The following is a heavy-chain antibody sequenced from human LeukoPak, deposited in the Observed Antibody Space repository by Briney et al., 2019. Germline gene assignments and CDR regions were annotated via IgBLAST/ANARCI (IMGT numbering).Heavy chain of an antibody. CDR1: GGSFSGYY. CDR2: INHSGST. J-gene: IGHJ5*02. V-gene: IGHV4-34*01. CDR3: ARGRQGYDYVWGSYRSINWFDP. Sequence: SETLSLTCAVYGGSFSGYYWSWIRQPPGKGLEWIGEINHSGSTNYNPSLKSRVTISVDTSKNQFSLKLSSVTAADTAVYYCARGRQGYDYVWGSYRSINWFDPWGRGTLVTVSS. D-gene: IGHD3-16*02.